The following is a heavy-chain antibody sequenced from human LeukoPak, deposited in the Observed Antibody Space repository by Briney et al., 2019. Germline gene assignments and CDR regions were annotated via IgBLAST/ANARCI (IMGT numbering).Heavy chain of an antibody. CDR1: GFSFSSYA. CDR3: ARAHIQDYVRVGLVDH. CDR2: ISSGSTYA. Sequence: GGSLRLSCAASGFSFSSYAMSWVRQTPGQGLEWVSSISSGSTYAYYADSVRGRFTVSRDSAKNSLFLQMDNLRVEDTAIYYCARAHIQDYVRVGLVDHWGQGTPVTVSS. J-gene: IGHJ5*02. V-gene: IGHV3-21*01. D-gene: IGHD4-17*01.